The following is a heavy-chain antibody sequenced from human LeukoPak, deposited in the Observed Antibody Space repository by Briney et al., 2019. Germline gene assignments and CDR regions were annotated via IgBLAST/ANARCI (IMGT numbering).Heavy chain of an antibody. CDR2: ISSSSSYM. CDR3: ARGGYSSSWYHDS. CDR1: GFTFSSYS. J-gene: IGHJ4*02. D-gene: IGHD6-13*01. V-gene: IGHV3-21*01. Sequence: NTGGSLRLSCAASGFTFSSYSMNWVRQAPGKGLEWVSSISSSSSYMYYADSVKGRFTISRDNAKNSLYMQVNSLRAEDTAVYYCARGGYSSSWYHDSWGQGTLVTVSS.